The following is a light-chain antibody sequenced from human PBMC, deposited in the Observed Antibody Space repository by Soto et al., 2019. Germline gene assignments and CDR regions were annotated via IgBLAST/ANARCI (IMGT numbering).Light chain of an antibody. J-gene: IGKJ2*01. CDR3: QQSYSAPYT. Sequence: DVPMTQSPSSLSASVGDRVTITCRASQSISSYLNWYQQKPGKAPKFLIYAASSLQSGVPSRFSGSGSGTDFTLTISSPQPEDFATYYCQQSYSAPYTFGQGTKLEIK. V-gene: IGKV1-39*01. CDR2: AAS. CDR1: QSISSY.